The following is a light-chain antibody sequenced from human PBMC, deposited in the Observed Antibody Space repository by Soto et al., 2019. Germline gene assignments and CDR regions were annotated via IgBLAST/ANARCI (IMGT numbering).Light chain of an antibody. J-gene: IGLJ1*01. V-gene: IGLV1-47*01. CDR2: RNN. CDR3: AASDDRIYSLYV. CDR1: SSNIGTNY. Sequence: QSALTQPPSASGTPGQRVTISCSGSSSNIGTNYVYWYQQLPGTAPKLLIYRNNQRPSGVPDRFSGSKSGTSASLAISGLRSEDEADYYCAASDDRIYSLYVLGIGT.